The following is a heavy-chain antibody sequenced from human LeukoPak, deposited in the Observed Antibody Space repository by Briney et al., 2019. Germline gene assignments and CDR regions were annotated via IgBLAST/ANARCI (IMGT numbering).Heavy chain of an antibody. J-gene: IGHJ4*02. D-gene: IGHD2-2*01. Sequence: PGGSLRLSCAASGLNFSNYAMTWVRQAPGKGLERVSVVTGSSRYTYYADSVKGRFTISRDNSKNILYLEMNSLRVEDTAIYYCAKDRSSSTSCSNYWGRGTLVTVFS. CDR3: AKDRSSSTSCSNY. CDR1: GLNFSNYA. V-gene: IGHV3-23*01. CDR2: VTGSSRYT.